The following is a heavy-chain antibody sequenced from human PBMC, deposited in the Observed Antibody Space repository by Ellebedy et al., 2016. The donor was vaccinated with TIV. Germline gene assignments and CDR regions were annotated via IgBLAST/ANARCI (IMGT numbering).Heavy chain of an antibody. CDR3: ARGHGLYSGWKENFDY. D-gene: IGHD6-25*01. V-gene: IGHV1-8*01. Sequence: AASVKVSCKPSGYTFTSYDVNWVRQATGQGLEWMGWMNPNTGQTGYAQQFQGTVSMTRDTSISTAYMELRSLTSGDTAVYYCARGHGLYSGWKENFDYWGQGTLVTVSS. CDR2: MNPNTGQT. J-gene: IGHJ4*02. CDR1: GYTFTSYD.